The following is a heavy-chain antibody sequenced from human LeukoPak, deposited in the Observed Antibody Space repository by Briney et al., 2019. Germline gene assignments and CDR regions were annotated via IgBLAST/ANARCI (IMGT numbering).Heavy chain of an antibody. CDR1: GGSVSSSSYY. J-gene: IGHJ4*02. CDR2: GYYSGST. V-gene: IGHV4-39*01. CDR3: ATARDWIQKY. D-gene: IGHD5-18*01. Sequence: SETLSLTCTVSGGSVSSSSYYWAWIRQPPGKGLEWIGGGYYSGSTYYNPSLKSRVTISVDTPKNQFSLKLTSVTAADTAVYYCATARDWIQKYWGQGTLVTVFS.